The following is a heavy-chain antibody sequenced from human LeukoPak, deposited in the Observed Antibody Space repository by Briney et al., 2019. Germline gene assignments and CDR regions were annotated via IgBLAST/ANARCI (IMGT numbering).Heavy chain of an antibody. CDR1: GGTFGSYA. D-gene: IGHD6-13*01. Sequence: SVKVSCKASGGTFGSYAISWVRQAPGQGLEWMGGIIPIFGTANYAQKFQGRVTITADKSTSTAYMELSSLRSEDTAVYYCAREGYSSSWSQDGFDPWGQGTLVTVSS. J-gene: IGHJ5*02. V-gene: IGHV1-69*06. CDR2: IIPIFGTA. CDR3: AREGYSSSWSQDGFDP.